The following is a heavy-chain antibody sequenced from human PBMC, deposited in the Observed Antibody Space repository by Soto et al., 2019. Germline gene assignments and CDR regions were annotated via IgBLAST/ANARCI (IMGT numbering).Heavy chain of an antibody. CDR3: ASDNALTGRTFDS. V-gene: IGHV1-69*12. CDR1: GGTFSSYA. J-gene: IGHJ4*02. D-gene: IGHD3-9*01. CDR2: IIPLFDTT. Sequence: QVQLVQSGAEVKKPGSSVKVSCKASGGTFSSYAFSWVRQAPGQGLEWLGGIIPLFDTTVYAQKFQGRVTITADASTRTVYMDLSSLRSEDTAVYYCASDNALTGRTFDSWGQGTLVTVSS.